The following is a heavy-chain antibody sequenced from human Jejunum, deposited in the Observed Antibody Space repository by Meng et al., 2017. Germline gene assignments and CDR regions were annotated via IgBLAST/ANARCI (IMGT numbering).Heavy chain of an antibody. D-gene: IGHD2-15*01. Sequence: QVHLLQWGAGLLKPSETLSLTCGVYGGSFNSYFWHWIRQPPGKGLEWIGEINQNGRTNYNPSLESRVTISMDKSKKEFSLRLASVTAADTALYYCVRGRDPMVVGELDPWGQGTLVTVSS. J-gene: IGHJ5*02. V-gene: IGHV4-34*01. CDR3: VRGRDPMVVGELDP. CDR1: GGSFNSYF. CDR2: INQNGRT.